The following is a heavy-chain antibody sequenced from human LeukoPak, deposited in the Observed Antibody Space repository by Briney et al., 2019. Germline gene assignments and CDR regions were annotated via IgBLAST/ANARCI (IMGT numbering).Heavy chain of an antibody. D-gene: IGHD3-22*01. CDR3: ARITFYYGSSGYLGWFQP. J-gene: IGHJ5*02. Sequence: GGSLRLSCAASGFTFSNYWMSWVRQAPGKGLEWVANIKQDGSEKHYVDSVKGRFTISRDNAKNSLSLQMNSLRAEDTAVYYCARITFYYGSSGYLGWFQPWGQGTLVTVSS. CDR1: GFTFSNYW. V-gene: IGHV3-7*01. CDR2: IKQDGSEK.